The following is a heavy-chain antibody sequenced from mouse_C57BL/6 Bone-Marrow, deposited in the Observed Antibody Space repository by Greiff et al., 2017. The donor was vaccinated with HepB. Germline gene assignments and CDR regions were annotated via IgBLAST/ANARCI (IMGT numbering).Heavy chain of an antibody. CDR3: AKTTVVATDFDY. CDR2: ISSGSSTI. J-gene: IGHJ2*01. Sequence: EVKLVESGGGLVKPGGSLKLSCAASGFTFSDYGMHWVRQAPEKGLEWVAYISSGSSTIYYADTVKGRFTISRDNAKNTLFLQMTSLRSEDTAMYYCAKTTVVATDFDYWGQGTTLTVSS. V-gene: IGHV5-17*01. CDR1: GFTFSDYG. D-gene: IGHD1-1*01.